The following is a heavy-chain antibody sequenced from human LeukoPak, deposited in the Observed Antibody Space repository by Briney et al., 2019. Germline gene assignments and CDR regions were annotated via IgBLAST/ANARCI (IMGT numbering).Heavy chain of an antibody. J-gene: IGHJ4*02. Sequence: PGGSLRLSCAASGFTFSRYNMNWVRQAPGKGLEWVLSISSGSSYIYYADSVKGRFTISRDNAKNSLYLQMNSLRAEDTAVYYCAKDSGAAASDYWGQGTLVTVSS. CDR2: ISSGSSYI. V-gene: IGHV3-21*01. CDR3: AKDSGAAASDY. CDR1: GFTFSRYN. D-gene: IGHD6-13*01.